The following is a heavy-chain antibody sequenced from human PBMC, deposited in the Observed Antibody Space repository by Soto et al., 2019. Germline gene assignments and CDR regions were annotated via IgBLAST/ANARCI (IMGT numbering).Heavy chain of an antibody. Sequence: PAGSLRLSCAASGFTFSSYGMHWVRQAPGKGLEWVAVIWYDGSNKYYADSVKGRFTISRDNSKSTLYLQMNSLRAEDTAVYYCATGPDILTGYSTPYYYYGMDVWGQGTTVTVSS. CDR1: GFTFSSYG. V-gene: IGHV3-33*01. J-gene: IGHJ6*02. CDR2: IWYDGSNK. D-gene: IGHD3-9*01. CDR3: ATGPDILTGYSTPYYYYGMDV.